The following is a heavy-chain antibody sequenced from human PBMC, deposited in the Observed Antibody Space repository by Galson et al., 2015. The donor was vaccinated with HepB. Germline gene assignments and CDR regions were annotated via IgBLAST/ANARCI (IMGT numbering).Heavy chain of an antibody. Sequence: SVKVSCKVSGYTLTELSMHWVRQAPGKGLEWMGGFDPEDGETIYAQKFQGRVTMTEDTSTDTAYMELSSLRSEDTAVYYCATGLPTMVRGVIIRGPGYWGQGTLVTVSS. D-gene: IGHD3-10*01. CDR3: ATGLPTMVRGVIIRGPGY. CDR1: GYTLTELS. J-gene: IGHJ4*02. CDR2: FDPEDGET. V-gene: IGHV1-24*01.